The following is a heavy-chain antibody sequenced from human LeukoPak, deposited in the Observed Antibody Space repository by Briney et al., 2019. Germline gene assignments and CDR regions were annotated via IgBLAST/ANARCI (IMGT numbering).Heavy chain of an antibody. D-gene: IGHD2/OR15-2a*01. J-gene: IGHJ4*02. CDR3: ARRSPSMTFDY. CDR1: GGSITNDNYY. CDR2: IYYGGNS. V-gene: IGHV4-39*01. Sequence: SDPLSLTCSDPGGSITNDNYYSDWLRQSPGPGPTWIPTIYYGGNSYYNPSLQSRVTISVDTSKNQFSLKLYAVSAADTAVYYCARRSPSMTFDYWGQGTLVTVSS.